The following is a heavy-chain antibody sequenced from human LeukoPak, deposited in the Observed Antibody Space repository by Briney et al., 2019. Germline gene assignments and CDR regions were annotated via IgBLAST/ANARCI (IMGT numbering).Heavy chain of an antibody. CDR2: IYYSGST. V-gene: IGHV4-59*01. J-gene: IGHJ3*02. Sequence: PSETLSLTCAVYGGSFSGYYWSWIRQPPGKGLEWIGYIYYSGSTNYNSSLKSRVTISVDTSKNQFSLKLSSVTAADTAVYYCTRYKEAFAFDIWGQGTMVTVSS. D-gene: IGHD1-1*01. CDR3: TRYKEAFAFDI. CDR1: GGSFSGYY.